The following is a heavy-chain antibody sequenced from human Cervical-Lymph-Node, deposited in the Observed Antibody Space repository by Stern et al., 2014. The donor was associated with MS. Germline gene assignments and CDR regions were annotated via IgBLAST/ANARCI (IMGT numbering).Heavy chain of an antibody. V-gene: IGHV1-69*01. CDR2: IIAIIGTT. D-gene: IGHD5-24*01. CDR1: GGTLSSNT. Sequence: VQLVQSGAEVRKPGSSVKVSCKVSGGTLSSNTIVWVRQAPGQGLQWMGWIIAIIGTTDYAQKFHDRVTITADESTNTVYMEVTSLTSEDTAVYYCARVIGDGYDSLDDWGQGTLVTVSS. J-gene: IGHJ4*02. CDR3: ARVIGDGYDSLDD.